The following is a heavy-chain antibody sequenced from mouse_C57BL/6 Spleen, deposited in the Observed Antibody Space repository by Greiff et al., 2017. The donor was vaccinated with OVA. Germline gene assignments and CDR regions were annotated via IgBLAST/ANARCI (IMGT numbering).Heavy chain of an antibody. CDR2: INPNNGGT. CDR3: ARGDDYDGFAY. D-gene: IGHD2-4*01. Sequence: EVQLQQSGPELVKPGASVKIPCKASGYTFTDYNMDWVKQSHGKSLEWIGDINPNNGGTIYNQKFKGKATLTVDKSSSTAYMELRSLTSEDTAVDYCARGDDYDGFAYWGQGTLVTVSA. V-gene: IGHV1-18*01. J-gene: IGHJ3*01. CDR1: GYTFTDYN.